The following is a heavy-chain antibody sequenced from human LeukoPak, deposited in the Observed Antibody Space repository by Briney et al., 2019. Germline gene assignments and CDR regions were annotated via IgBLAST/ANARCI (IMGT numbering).Heavy chain of an antibody. V-gene: IGHV3-15*01. J-gene: IGHJ4*02. Sequence: GGSLRLSCAASGLTFRNAWMNWVLQAPGKGLECVGLIKSKTDGGTTDYAAPVKGRFTISRDDSKNTLYLQMNSLKTEDTAVYYCTTEYYYGSGSYYYWGQGTLVTVSS. CDR1: GLTFRNAW. CDR3: TTEYYYGSGSYYY. D-gene: IGHD3-10*01. CDR2: IKSKTDGGTT.